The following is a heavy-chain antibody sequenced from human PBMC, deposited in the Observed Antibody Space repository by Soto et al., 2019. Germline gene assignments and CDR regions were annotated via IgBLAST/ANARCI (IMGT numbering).Heavy chain of an antibody. CDR3: ARFVSPFDSGNYYKGERLYYYGMDV. CDR2: IYPGDSDT. V-gene: IGHV5-51*01. CDR1: GYSSTAYW. D-gene: IGHD3-10*01. Sequence: GESLKISCKGSGYSSTAYWIGWVRQMPGKGLEWMGVIYPGDSDTRYSPSFQGQVTISADKSITTAYLQWSSLRASDTAMYYCARFVSPFDSGNYYKGERLYYYGMDVWGQGTTVTVSS. J-gene: IGHJ6*02.